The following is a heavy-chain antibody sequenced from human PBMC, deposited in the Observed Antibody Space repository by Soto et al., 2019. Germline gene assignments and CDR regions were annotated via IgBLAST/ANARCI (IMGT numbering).Heavy chain of an antibody. V-gene: IGHV3-33*01. Sequence: GWSLRLSCASSVFTFSSYGMHWVRQAPGKGLEWVAVIWYDGSNKYYADSVKGRFTISRDNSKNTLYLQMNSLRAEDTAVYYCARDRGAAWDYYYYGMDVWGQGTTVIVSS. J-gene: IGHJ6*02. CDR3: ARDRGAAWDYYYYGMDV. D-gene: IGHD6-25*01. CDR2: IWYDGSNK. CDR1: VFTFSSYG.